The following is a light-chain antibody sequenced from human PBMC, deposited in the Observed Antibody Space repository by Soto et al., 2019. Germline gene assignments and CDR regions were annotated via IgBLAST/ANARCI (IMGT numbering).Light chain of an antibody. V-gene: IGKV4-1*01. CDR1: QSVFKGSNNKDC. CDR3: QQFSSPPFFP. Sequence: DIVMTQSPDSLAVSLGERATINCKSSQSVFKGSNNKDCLAWYQQKPGQPPKLLLYWASTRESGVPDRFSGSGSVTDFTLNISSLQAEDVAIYYCQQFSSPPFFPFGQGTKVDIK. CDR2: WAS. J-gene: IGKJ2*01.